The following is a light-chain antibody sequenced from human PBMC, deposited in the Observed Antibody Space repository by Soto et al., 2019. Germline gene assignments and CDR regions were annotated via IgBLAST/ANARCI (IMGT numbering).Light chain of an antibody. CDR2: WAS. Sequence: DIVMTQSPDSLAVSLGERATINCKSSQSVLYSSKNKNYLAWYQQKPGQAPKLLIYWASTRESGVPDRFHGSGSGTDVTLTISSLQAEDAGVYYCQQYHRSSWTFGQGTKVEIK. CDR3: QQYHRSSWT. CDR1: QSVLYSSKNKNY. V-gene: IGKV4-1*01. J-gene: IGKJ1*01.